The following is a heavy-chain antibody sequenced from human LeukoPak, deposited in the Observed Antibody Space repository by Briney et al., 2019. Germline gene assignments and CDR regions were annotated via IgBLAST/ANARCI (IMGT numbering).Heavy chain of an antibody. D-gene: IGHD1-26*01. CDR3: ARSGGTHGWFDP. CDR1: GFTFSSYG. J-gene: IGHJ5*02. CDR2: ISSGSSYT. Sequence: GGSLSLSCAASGFTFSSYGMHWVRQAPGKGLEWVSCISSGSSYTNYTDSVKGRFNISRDNAKRSLYLQMNSLTAEDTAVYYCARSGGTHGWFDPSGQGTLVTVSS. V-gene: IGHV3-21*04.